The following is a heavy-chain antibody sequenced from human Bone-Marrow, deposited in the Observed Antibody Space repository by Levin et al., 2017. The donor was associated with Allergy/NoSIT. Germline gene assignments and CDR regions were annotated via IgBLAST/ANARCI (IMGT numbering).Heavy chain of an antibody. CDR3: ARETAILTGYLGHFDY. D-gene: IGHD3-9*01. Sequence: SETLSLTCTVSGGSISSGSYYWSWIRQPAGKGLEWIGRIYTSGSTNYNPSLKSRVTISVDTSKNQFSLKLSSVTAADTAVYYCARETAILTGYLGHFDYWGQGTLVTVSS. CDR2: IYTSGST. CDR1: GGSISSGSYY. V-gene: IGHV4-61*02. J-gene: IGHJ4*02.